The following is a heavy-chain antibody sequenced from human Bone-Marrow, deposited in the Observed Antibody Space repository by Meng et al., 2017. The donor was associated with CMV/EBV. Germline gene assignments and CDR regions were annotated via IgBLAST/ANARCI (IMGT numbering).Heavy chain of an antibody. Sequence: ASVKVSCKASGYTFTGYYMHWVRQAPGQGLEWMGWIYPKSGGTHYAQKFQGRLTVTRDTSISTGYMELSSLGSDDTAVYDCARDNDWGPDYWGQGTLVTVYS. CDR1: GYTFTGYY. CDR3: ARDNDWGPDY. CDR2: IYPKSGGT. D-gene: IGHD7-27*01. V-gene: IGHV1-2*02. J-gene: IGHJ4*02.